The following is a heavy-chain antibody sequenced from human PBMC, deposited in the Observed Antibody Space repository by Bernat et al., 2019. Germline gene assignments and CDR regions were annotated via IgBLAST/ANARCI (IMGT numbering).Heavy chain of an antibody. CDR2: SNGDGTIT. J-gene: IGHJ4*02. CDR3: VRSVSGADGFFYY. Sequence: EVKLVESGGGLIQPGGSLRLSCAASGFTFSGDWMHWVLQVPGMGLVWVSRSNGDGTITDFADSVIARFTISGDNANNKLYLQMNRMRVEDTAEYYCVRSVSGADGFFYYWGPGSLATVPS. D-gene: IGHD5/OR15-5a*01. V-gene: IGHV3-74*01. CDR1: GFTFSGDW.